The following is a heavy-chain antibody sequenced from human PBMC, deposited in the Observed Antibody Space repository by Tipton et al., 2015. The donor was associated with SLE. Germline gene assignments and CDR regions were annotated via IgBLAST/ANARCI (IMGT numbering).Heavy chain of an antibody. V-gene: IGHV3-23*01. Sequence: SLRLSCAASGFTFSSYAMGWVRQAPGKGLEWVSSLTGNGVDKFYADSVKGRLTISRDNSKNTLFVQMNSLRVEDTAMYYCAKGRYGGTLIDFWGQGTLVTVSS. CDR1: GFTFSSYA. D-gene: IGHD1-26*01. CDR2: LTGNGVDK. J-gene: IGHJ4*02. CDR3: AKGRYGGTLIDF.